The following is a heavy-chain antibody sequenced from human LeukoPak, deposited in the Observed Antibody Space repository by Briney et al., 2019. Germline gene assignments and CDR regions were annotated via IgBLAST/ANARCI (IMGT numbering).Heavy chain of an antibody. D-gene: IGHD7-27*01. Sequence: PSETLSLTCTVSGGSISNSHWSWIRQPAGQGLEWIVIIYNSGGTNYNPSLKSRVTISRDTSKTQFSLTLSSVPAADTAVYYCASDLTVPPYNWFDPWGQGTLVTVSS. CDR1: GGSISNSH. CDR3: ASDLTVPPYNWFDP. J-gene: IGHJ5*02. CDR2: IYNSGGT. V-gene: IGHV4-4*07.